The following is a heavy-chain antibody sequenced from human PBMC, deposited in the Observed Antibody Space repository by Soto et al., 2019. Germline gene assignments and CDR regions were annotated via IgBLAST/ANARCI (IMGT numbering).Heavy chain of an antibody. Sequence: EVHLVESGGGLVQPGGSLRLSCEASGFTFSSSWMHWVRQAPGKGLVWVSRMDGGGTTINYADAVKGRFTISRDNAKNTLYLQMDSLSVEDTAVYFCARAGYYRFDFWGQGTLVTVSA. CDR1: GFTFSSSW. D-gene: IGHD3-3*01. CDR3: ARAGYYRFDF. CDR2: MDGGGTTI. V-gene: IGHV3-74*02. J-gene: IGHJ4*02.